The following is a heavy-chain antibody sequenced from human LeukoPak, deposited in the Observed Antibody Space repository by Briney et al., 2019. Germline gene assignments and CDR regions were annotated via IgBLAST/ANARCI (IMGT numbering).Heavy chain of an antibody. CDR1: GFTFSRYW. Sequence: GGSLRLSCAASGFTFSRYWMHWVRQAPGKGLVWVSRINEDGSTTSYADSVKGRFTISRDNAKNTLYLQMNGLRDEDTAVYYCAKFGRYSSSWFDYWGQGTLVTVSS. CDR2: INEDGSTT. J-gene: IGHJ4*02. CDR3: AKFGRYSSSWFDY. V-gene: IGHV3-74*01. D-gene: IGHD6-13*01.